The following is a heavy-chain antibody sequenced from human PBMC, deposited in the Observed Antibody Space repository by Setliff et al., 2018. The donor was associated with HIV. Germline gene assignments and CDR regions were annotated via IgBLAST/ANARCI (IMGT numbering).Heavy chain of an antibody. J-gene: IGHJ4*02. CDR1: GYTFTTYD. Sequence: ASVKISCKASGYTFTTYDITWVRQAPGQGLEWLGWISPYNGHTNFAQKFQGRVTMTTDTATSTAYMEVRSLRSDDTAVYYCARTDYGGNSGGNYFDYWGQGSLVTVSS. CDR3: ARTDYGGNSGGNYFDY. CDR2: ISPYNGHT. V-gene: IGHV1-18*01. D-gene: IGHD4-17*01.